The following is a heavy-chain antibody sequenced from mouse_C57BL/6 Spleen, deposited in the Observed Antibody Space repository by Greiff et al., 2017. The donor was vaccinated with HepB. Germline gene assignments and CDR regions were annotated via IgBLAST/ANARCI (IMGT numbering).Heavy chain of an antibody. CDR2: INPSTGGT. V-gene: IGHV1-42*01. J-gene: IGHJ4*01. D-gene: IGHD2-3*01. CDR1: GYSFTGYY. Sequence: VQLKESGPELVKPGASVKISCKASGYSFTGYYMNWVKQSPEKSLEWIGEINPSTGGTTYNQKFKAKATLTVDKSSSTAYMQLKSLTSEDSAVYYCARFPDGYYEGAMDYWGQGTSVTVSS. CDR3: ARFPDGYYEGAMDY.